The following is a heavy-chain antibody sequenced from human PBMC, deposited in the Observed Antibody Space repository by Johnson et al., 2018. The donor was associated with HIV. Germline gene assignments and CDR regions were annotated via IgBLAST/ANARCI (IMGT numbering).Heavy chain of an antibody. V-gene: IGHV3-30*14. CDR2: ISYDGSNK. Sequence: QVQLVESGGGVVQPGRSPRLSCAASGFTFSSYAMHWVRQAPGKGLEWVGVISYDGSNKYYADSVKGRFTISRDNSKNTLYLQMNSLRAEDTAVYYCVSSSPRDAFDIWGQGTMVTVSS. J-gene: IGHJ3*02. CDR3: VSSSPRDAFDI. CDR1: GFTFSSYA.